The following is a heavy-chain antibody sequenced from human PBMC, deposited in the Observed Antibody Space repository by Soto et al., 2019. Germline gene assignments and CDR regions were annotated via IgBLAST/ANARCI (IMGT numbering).Heavy chain of an antibody. CDR1: GFTVSSSN. J-gene: IGHJ4*02. D-gene: IGHD1-26*01. CDR3: ARESSSGNSYFYF. V-gene: IGHV3-66*01. Sequence: EVPLVESGAGLVQPGGSLRLSCAASGFTVSSSNMRWVLQPPGTGLEWVSLIYSGGSTYYADYVKGRFTISRDNSKNTLFLQMNSGRADDTAMYYCARESSSGNSYFYFWGRGTLVAVSS. CDR2: IYSGGST.